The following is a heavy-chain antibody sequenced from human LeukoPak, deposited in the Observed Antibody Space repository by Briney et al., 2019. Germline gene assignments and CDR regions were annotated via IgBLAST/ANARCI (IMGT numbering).Heavy chain of an antibody. V-gene: IGHV3-53*01. CDR3: ARGRSGVVTFRVDHGMDV. CDR2: IYSDGDT. Sequence: GRSLRLSCAASGFTFSSNYMSWVRQAPGKGLDCVSVIYSDGDTYYADSVKGRFIISRDNSKNTLYLQMNSLRAEDTAVYYCARGRSGVVTFRVDHGMDVWGQGTTVTVSS. D-gene: IGHD4-23*01. CDR1: GFTFSSNY. J-gene: IGHJ6*02.